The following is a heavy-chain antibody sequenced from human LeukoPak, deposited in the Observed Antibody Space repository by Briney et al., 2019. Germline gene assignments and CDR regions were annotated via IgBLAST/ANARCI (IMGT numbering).Heavy chain of an antibody. V-gene: IGHV1-2*02. D-gene: IGHD4-17*01. CDR3: ARGFHGDYYFDY. Sequence: ASVKVSCKASGYTLTGYYTHWVRQAPGQGLEWMGWINPNSGGTKYVQKFQGRVSMTRDPSISTAYMELSRLRSDDTAVYYCARGFHGDYYFDYWGQGTLVTVSS. J-gene: IGHJ4*02. CDR2: INPNSGGT. CDR1: GYTLTGYY.